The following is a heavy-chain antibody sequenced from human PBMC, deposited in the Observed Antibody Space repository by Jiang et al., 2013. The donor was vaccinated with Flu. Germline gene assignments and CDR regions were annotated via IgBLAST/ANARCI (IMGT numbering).Heavy chain of an antibody. CDR3: VREGGYCRGGTCYSSARYYYYGMDV. J-gene: IGHJ6*02. Sequence: QLLESGGGLVQPGGSLRLSCAASGFTFSSYWMNWVRQAPGKGLEWVANIKQDGSEKYSVDSVKGRFTISRDNAKKSLYLQMNSLRAEDTAVYYCVREGGYCRGGTCYSSARYYYYGMDVWGQGTTVTVSS. CDR2: IKQDGSEK. D-gene: IGHD2-15*01. V-gene: IGHV3-7*01. CDR1: GFTFSSYW.